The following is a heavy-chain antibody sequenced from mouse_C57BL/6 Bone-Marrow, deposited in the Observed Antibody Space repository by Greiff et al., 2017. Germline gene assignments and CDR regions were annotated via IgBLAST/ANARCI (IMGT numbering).Heavy chain of an antibody. Sequence: QVQLLQSGADLVKPGASVKISCKASGYAFRSYWMNWVKQRPEKGLEWIGHIYPGDGATNYNGTFKGQATLTADKSSSTAYLQLRSLASEDSAVYFCARGGHAWLAYWGQGTLVTVSA. CDR2: IYPGDGAT. V-gene: IGHV1-80*01. J-gene: IGHJ3*01. CDR3: ARGGHAWLAY. CDR1: GYAFRSYW. D-gene: IGHD3-1*01.